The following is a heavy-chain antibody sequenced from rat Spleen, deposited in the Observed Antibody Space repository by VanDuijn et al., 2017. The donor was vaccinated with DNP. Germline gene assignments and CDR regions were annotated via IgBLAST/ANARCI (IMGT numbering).Heavy chain of an antibody. CDR2: SSPSGSRT. V-gene: IGHV5-22*01. D-gene: IGHD5-1*01. CDR3: ARGSMAFAY. Sequence: EVQLVESGGGLVQPGRSLKLSCAASGFSFRNYYMAWVRQAPKKGLEWVAASSPSGSRTYYADSVKGRFTISRDDAKSGLYLQMNSLKSEDTATYYCARGSMAFAYWGQGTLVTVSS. J-gene: IGHJ3*01. CDR1: GFSFRNYY.